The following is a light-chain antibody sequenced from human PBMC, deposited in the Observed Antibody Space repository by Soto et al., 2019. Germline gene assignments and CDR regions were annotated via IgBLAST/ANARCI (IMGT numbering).Light chain of an antibody. CDR2: KAS. J-gene: IGKJ2*01. CDR1: QSISSW. CDR3: QQYNSYPYT. V-gene: IGKV1-5*03. Sequence: DIQMTQSPSTLSASVGDRVTITCRASQSISSWLAWYQQKPGKAPKLLIYKASSLESEVPSRFSGSGSGTEFHLTISSLQPDDFATYYCQQYNSYPYTFGQGTKLEIK.